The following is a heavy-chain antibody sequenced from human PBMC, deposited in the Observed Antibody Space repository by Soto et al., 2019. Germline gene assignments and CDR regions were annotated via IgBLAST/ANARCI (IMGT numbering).Heavy chain of an antibody. CDR2: IYYSGST. J-gene: IGHJ5*01. CDR3: ARNAYSSAWFVY. D-gene: IGHD6-19*01. V-gene: IGHV4-39*01. Sequence: QLQLQESGPGLVKPSETLSLTCTVSGDSISSSSYYWGWIRQPPGKGLEWIGTIYYSGSTYYNPSLKSRVTISVDTSKNQFSLKLSSVTAADTAVYYCARNAYSSAWFVYWGQGTLVTVSS. CDR1: GDSISSSSYY.